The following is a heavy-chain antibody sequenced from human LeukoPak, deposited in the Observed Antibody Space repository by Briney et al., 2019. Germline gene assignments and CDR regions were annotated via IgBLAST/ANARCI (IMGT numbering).Heavy chain of an antibody. CDR2: IIPIFGTA. Sequence: SVKVSCKASGGAFSSYAISWVRQAPGQGLEWMGGIIPIFGTANYAQKFQGRVTITADESTSTAYMELSSLRSEDTAVYYCARAGRDYYGSGSYYNYGMDVWGQGTTVTVSS. D-gene: IGHD3-10*01. CDR3: ARAGRDYYGSGSYYNYGMDV. CDR1: GGAFSSYA. V-gene: IGHV1-69*13. J-gene: IGHJ6*02.